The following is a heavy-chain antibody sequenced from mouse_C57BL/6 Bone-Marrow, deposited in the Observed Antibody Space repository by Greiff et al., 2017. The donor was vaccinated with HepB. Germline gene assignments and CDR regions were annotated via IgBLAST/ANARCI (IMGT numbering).Heavy chain of an antibody. CDR1: GYTFTSYW. J-gene: IGHJ2*01. D-gene: IGHD3-1*01. Sequence: VQLQQPGAELVKPGASVKLSCKASGYTFTSYWMHWVKQRPGRGLEGIGRIDPNSGGTKYNEKLKSKATLTVDKPSSTAYMQLSSLTSEDSAVYYCARSGAHFDYWGQGTTLTVSS. V-gene: IGHV1-72*01. CDR3: ARSGAHFDY. CDR2: IDPNSGGT.